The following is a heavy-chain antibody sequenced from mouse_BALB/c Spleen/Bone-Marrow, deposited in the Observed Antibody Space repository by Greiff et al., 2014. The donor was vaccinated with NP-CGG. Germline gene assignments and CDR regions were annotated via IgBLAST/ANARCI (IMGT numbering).Heavy chain of an antibody. V-gene: IGHV5-17*02. J-gene: IGHJ2*01. Sequence: EVKLQESGGGLVQPGGSRKLSCAASGFTFSSFGMHWVRQTPEKGLEWVAYISSGSSTIYHADTVKGRFTISRDNPKNTLFLQVTSLRSEDTAMYYCTRGGNWDDFDYWGQGTTLTVSS. D-gene: IGHD4-1*01. CDR3: TRGGNWDDFDY. CDR1: GFTFSSFG. CDR2: ISSGSSTI.